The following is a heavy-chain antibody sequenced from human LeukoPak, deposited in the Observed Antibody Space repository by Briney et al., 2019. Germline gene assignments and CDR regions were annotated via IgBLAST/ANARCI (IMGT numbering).Heavy chain of an antibody. J-gene: IGHJ4*02. Sequence: GGSLRLSCATSGFIFSTYALSWVRQAPGKGLEWASSISGSGGSTYHADSVKGRFTISRDSSKNTLYLQMNSLRAGDTAIYYCARVIRAAPGKGYFDYWGQGTLVTVSS. CDR1: GFIFSTYA. CDR2: ISGSGGST. CDR3: ARVIRAAPGKGYFDY. V-gene: IGHV3-23*01. D-gene: IGHD6-13*01.